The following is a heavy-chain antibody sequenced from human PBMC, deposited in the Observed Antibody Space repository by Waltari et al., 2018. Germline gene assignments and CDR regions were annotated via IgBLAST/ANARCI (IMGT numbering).Heavy chain of an antibody. CDR2: INPSGGST. CDR3: ARDMGSGYRYGYYYYGMGV. D-gene: IGHD5-18*01. J-gene: IGHJ6*02. Sequence: QVQLVQSGAEVKKPGASVKVSCQASGYFFSSYYMHWVRQAPGQGPEWMGFINPSGGSTTYAQNLQGRITVTSDTSTNTVYMELSSLRSEDTAVYFCARDMGSGYRYGYYYYGMGVWGQGTTVTVSS. V-gene: IGHV1-46*01. CDR1: GYFFSSYY.